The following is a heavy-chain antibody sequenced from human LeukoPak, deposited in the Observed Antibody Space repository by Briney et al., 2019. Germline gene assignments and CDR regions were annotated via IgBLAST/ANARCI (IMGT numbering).Heavy chain of an antibody. CDR2: IYPGDSDT. Sequence: GASLKISCKGSGYSFTTYWIGWVRQMPGKGLEWMGIIYPGDSDTRYSPSFQGQVTISSDKSISTAYLQWSSLKASDTAMYYCARSGYSYGSAYYFDYWGQGTLVTVSS. V-gene: IGHV5-51*01. D-gene: IGHD5-18*01. J-gene: IGHJ4*02. CDR3: ARSGYSYGSAYYFDY. CDR1: GYSFTTYW.